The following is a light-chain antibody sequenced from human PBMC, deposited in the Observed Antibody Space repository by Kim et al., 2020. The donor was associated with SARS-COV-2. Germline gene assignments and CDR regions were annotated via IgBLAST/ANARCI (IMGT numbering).Light chain of an antibody. J-gene: IGLJ3*02. CDR2: EDN. CDR3: QSYDSSNQV. V-gene: IGLV6-57*01. CDR1: SGSIATNY. Sequence: GTTLTISCTRSSGSIATNYVQWYQLRPGSSPTTVIYEDNQRPSGVPDRFSGSIDSSSNSASLTISGLKTEDEADYYCQSYDSSNQVFGGGTQLTVL.